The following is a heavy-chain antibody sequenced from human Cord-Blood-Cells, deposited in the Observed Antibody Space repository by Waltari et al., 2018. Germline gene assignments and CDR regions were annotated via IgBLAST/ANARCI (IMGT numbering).Heavy chain of an antibody. J-gene: IGHJ5*02. Sequence: QVQLVQSGAEVKKPGSSVKVSCQASGGTFSSYAISWVRQAPAQGLEWMGGIIPIFGTANYAQKFQGRVTITADESTSTAYMELSSLRSEDTAVYYCAREPYDYVWGSYRGFDPWGQGTLVTVSS. CDR3: AREPYDYVWGSYRGFDP. CDR2: IIPIFGTA. CDR1: GGTFSSYA. V-gene: IGHV1-69*01. D-gene: IGHD3-16*02.